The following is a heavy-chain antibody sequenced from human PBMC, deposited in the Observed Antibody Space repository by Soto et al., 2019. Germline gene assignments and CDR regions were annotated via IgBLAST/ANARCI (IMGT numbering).Heavy chain of an antibody. CDR3: ARGVQGSRYFAL. Sequence: EVQLVDSGGGLVQPGGSLRLSCAASGSVFSSYWMHWVRQVPGKGPVWVSRITNDGTDTSYADFVNGRFTISRDNAKITLYLQMNSLSVEDTAVYYCARGVQGSRYFALLGRCTLVPVSS. CDR1: GSVFSSYW. V-gene: IGHV3-74*01. J-gene: IGHJ2*01. CDR2: ITNDGTDT.